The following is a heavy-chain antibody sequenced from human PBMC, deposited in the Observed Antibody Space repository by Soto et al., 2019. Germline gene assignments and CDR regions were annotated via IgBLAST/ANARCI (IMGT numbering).Heavy chain of an antibody. V-gene: IGHV4-30-4*08. Sequence: QVQLQESSPGLVKPSETLSLTCTVSGGSISSGDYYWTWIRQPPGKGLEWLGYIYYDGTTYYNPSLKRRLTMSIDTSKNHFSLKLNSLTAADTAVYYCARDRRWLSRGPNNWFDPWGQGTLVTVSS. D-gene: IGHD2-21*01. CDR1: GGSISSGDYY. CDR2: IYYDGTT. CDR3: ARDRRWLSRGPNNWFDP. J-gene: IGHJ5*02.